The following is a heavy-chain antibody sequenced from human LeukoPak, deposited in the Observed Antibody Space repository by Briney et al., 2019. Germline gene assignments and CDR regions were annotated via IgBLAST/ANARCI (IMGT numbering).Heavy chain of an antibody. CDR3: ARSGGYYDSSGYHDY. CDR1: GGSISSGGYY. D-gene: IGHD3-22*01. Sequence: SETLSLTCTVSGGSISSGGYYWSWIRQPPGKGLEWIGYIYHSGSTYYNPSLKSRVTISVDRSKNQFSLKLSSVTAADTAVYYCARSGGYYDSSGYHDYWGQGTLVTVSS. CDR2: IYHSGST. V-gene: IGHV4-30-2*01. J-gene: IGHJ4*02.